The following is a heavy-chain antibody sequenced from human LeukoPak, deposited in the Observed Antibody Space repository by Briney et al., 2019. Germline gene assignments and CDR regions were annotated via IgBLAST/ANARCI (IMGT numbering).Heavy chain of an antibody. CDR2: IYYSGST. Sequence: PSETLSLTCTVSSGSISNHYWSWIRQPPGKGLEWIGYIYYSGSTNYNPSLKSRVTISVDTSKNQFSLKLSSVTAADTAAYYCARVVLVVPAATIRWFDPWGQGTLVTVSS. CDR1: SGSISNHY. D-gene: IGHD2-2*01. V-gene: IGHV4-59*11. J-gene: IGHJ5*02. CDR3: ARVVLVVPAATIRWFDP.